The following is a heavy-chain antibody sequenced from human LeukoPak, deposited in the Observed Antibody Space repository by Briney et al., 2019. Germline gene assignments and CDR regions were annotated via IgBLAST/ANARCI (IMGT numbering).Heavy chain of an antibody. J-gene: IGHJ5*02. CDR1: GFTFSSYA. Sequence: GGSLRLSCAASGFTFSSYAMHWVRQAPGKGLEYVSAITSNGGSTYYANSVKGRFTISRDNSKNTLYLQMGSLRAEYMAVYYCARSIFGVVNWFDPWGQGTLVTVSS. V-gene: IGHV3-64*01. D-gene: IGHD3-3*02. CDR2: ITSNGGST. CDR3: ARSIFGVVNWFDP.